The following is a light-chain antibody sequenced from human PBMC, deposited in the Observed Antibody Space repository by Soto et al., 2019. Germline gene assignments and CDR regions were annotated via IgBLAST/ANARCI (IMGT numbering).Light chain of an antibody. J-gene: IGKJ1*01. CDR3: QPYDGPPWT. V-gene: IGKV3-20*01. CDR1: QIISSIY. Sequence: EIVLTQSPGTLSLSPGGRATLSCRTSQIISSIYLAWYQQKPGQAPRLLIYGASSRATGIPDRFSGGGSATDFPLYISRLEPEDSAVYFCQPYDGPPWTFGRGTRLEI. CDR2: GAS.